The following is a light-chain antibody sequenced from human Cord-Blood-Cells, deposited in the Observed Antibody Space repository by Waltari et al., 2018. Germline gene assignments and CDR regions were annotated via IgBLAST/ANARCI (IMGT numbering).Light chain of an antibody. CDR3: QQYNSYSPET. Sequence: DIQMTQSPSTLSASVGDRVTITCRASQSISSWLAWYPQKPGKAPKLLIYDAPSLESGIPSMFSGSGSGTEFTLTISSLQPDDFATYYCQQYNSYSPETFGQGTKLEIK. CDR1: QSISSW. V-gene: IGKV1-5*01. CDR2: DAP. J-gene: IGKJ2*01.